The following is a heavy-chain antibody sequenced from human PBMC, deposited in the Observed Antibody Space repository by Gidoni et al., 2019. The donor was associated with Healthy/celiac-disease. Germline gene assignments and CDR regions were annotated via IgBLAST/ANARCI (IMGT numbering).Heavy chain of an antibody. V-gene: IGHV4-61*02. CDR3: ARDRIAVAGNGYYFDY. D-gene: IGHD6-19*01. CDR1: GGSISSGSYY. J-gene: IGHJ4*02. Sequence: QVQLQESGPGLVKPSQTLSLTCTVPGGSISSGSYYWSWIRQPAGKGLEWLGRIYTSGSTNYNPSLKSRASLKLSSVTAADTAVYYCARDRIAVAGNGYYFDYWGQGTLVTVSS. CDR2: IYTSGST.